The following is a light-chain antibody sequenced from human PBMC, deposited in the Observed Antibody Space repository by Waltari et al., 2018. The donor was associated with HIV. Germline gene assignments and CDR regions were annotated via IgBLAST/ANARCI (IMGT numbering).Light chain of an antibody. CDR1: SSDVGSYNL. Sequence: QSALTQSASVSGSPGQSITISCTGTSSDVGSYNLVSWYQQHPGKAPKVMIYEVSKRPSGVSNRFSGSKSGNTASLTISGLQAEDEADYYCCSYAGSSTFWVFGGGTKLTVL. V-gene: IGLV2-23*02. CDR3: CSYAGSSTFWV. CDR2: EVS. J-gene: IGLJ3*02.